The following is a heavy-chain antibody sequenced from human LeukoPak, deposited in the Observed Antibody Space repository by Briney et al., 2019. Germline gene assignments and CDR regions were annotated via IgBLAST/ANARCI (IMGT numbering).Heavy chain of an antibody. CDR1: GGSFSGYY. D-gene: IGHD6-6*01. CDR3: ARTPSIAARPNTKFDP. J-gene: IGHJ5*02. CDR2: INHSGST. V-gene: IGHV4-34*01. Sequence: SETLSLTCAFYGGSFSGYYWSWIRQPPGKGLEWIGEINHSGSTNYNPSLKSRVTISVDTSKNQFSLKLSSVTAADTAVYYCARTPSIAARPNTKFDPWGQGTLVTVSS.